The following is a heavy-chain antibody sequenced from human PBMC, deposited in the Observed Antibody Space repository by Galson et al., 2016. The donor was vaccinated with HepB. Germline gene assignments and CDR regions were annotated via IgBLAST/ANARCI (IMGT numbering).Heavy chain of an antibody. CDR3: ARDVQFRFDY. Sequence: SVKVSCKASGYRFPTYGISWVRQALGQGLEWLGWISANSGNTRYAEKFQDRVTMTRDTSASSVYMDLRSLRSDDTAVYYCARDVQFRFDYWGQGTLVTVSS. J-gene: IGHJ4*02. CDR2: ISANSGNT. D-gene: IGHD5-24*01. CDR1: GYRFPTYG. V-gene: IGHV1-18*04.